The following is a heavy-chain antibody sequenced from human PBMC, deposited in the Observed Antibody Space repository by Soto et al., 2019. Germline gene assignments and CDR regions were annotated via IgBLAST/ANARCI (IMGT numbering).Heavy chain of an antibody. V-gene: IGHV6-1*01. D-gene: IGHD3-22*01. CDR3: ARSQTSNYYDRPLDV. CDR1: GDSVSTNSAT. Sequence: SQTLSLTCAISGDSVSTNSATWDWIRQSPSRGLEWLGRTYYRSKWYNDYAVPVKGRITINPDTSNNQFSLQLSSVTAADTAVYYCARSQTSNYYDRPLDVWGQGTTVTVSS. CDR2: TYYRSKWYN. J-gene: IGHJ6*02.